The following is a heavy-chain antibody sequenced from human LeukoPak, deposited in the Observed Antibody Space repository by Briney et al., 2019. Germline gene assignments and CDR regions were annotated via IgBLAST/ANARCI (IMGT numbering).Heavy chain of an antibody. V-gene: IGHV1-2*02. D-gene: IGHD6-19*01. CDR3: ARGPWGYSSGWYYHYYYDMDV. J-gene: IGHJ6*02. CDR1: GYTFTGYY. Sequence: ASVKVSCKASGYTFTGYYMHWVRQAPGQGLERMGWINPNSGGTNYAQKFQGRVAMTRDTSISTAYVELSRLRSDDTAVYYCARGPWGYSSGWYYHYYYDMDVWGQGTTVTVSS. CDR2: INPNSGGT.